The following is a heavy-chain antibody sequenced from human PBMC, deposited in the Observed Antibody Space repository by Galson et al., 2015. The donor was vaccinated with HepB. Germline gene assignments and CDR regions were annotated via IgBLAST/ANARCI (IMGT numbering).Heavy chain of an antibody. CDR1: GGTFGTFA. D-gene: IGHD3-10*01. CDR2: ITPIIDKT. Sequence: SVKVSCKALGGTFGTFAMDWVRQVPGQGLEWMGSITPIIDKTRYAQRFQGRVTITADTSTTTAHMELSGLRSDDTATYYCTARGEGWLEMFVWGQGTHVIVS. J-gene: IGHJ4*02. CDR3: TARGEGWLEMFV. V-gene: IGHV1-69*04.